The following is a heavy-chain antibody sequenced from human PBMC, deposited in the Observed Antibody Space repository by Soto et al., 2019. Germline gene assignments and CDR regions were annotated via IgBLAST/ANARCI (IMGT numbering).Heavy chain of an antibody. CDR2: IIPIFGTA. V-gene: IGHV1-69*05. J-gene: IGHJ5*02. CDR3: ASGPLGYCSSTSCYDFLEFDP. D-gene: IGHD2-2*01. Sequence: SVKVSCKASGGTFSSYAISWVRQAPGQGLEWMGGIIPIFGTANYAQKFQGRVTITTDKSTSTAYMALSSLRSEDTAVYYCASGPLGYCSSTSCYDFLEFDPWGQGTLVTVS. CDR1: GGTFSSYA.